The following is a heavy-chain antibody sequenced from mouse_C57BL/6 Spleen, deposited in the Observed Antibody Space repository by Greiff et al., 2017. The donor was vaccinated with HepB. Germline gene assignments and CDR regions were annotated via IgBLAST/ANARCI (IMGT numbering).Heavy chain of an antibody. D-gene: IGHD2-3*01. CDR3: ARSIYDGYYRYAMDY. CDR1: GYTFTSYW. V-gene: IGHV1-50*01. CDR2: IDPSDSYT. J-gene: IGHJ4*01. Sequence: QVQLQQPGAELVKPGASVKLSCKASGYTFTSYWMQWVKQRPGQGLEWIGEIDPSDSYTNYNQKFKGKATLTVDTSSSTAYMQLSSLTSEDSAVYYCARSIYDGYYRYAMDYWGQGTSVTVSS.